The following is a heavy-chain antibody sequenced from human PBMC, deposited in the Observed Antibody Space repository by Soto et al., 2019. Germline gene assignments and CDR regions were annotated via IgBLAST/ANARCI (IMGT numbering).Heavy chain of an antibody. J-gene: IGHJ4*02. D-gene: IGHD2-2*01. CDR2: ISVPDGST. Sequence: PGGSLRLSCAASGFTFSNYAMSWVRQAPGKGLDWVSTISVPDGSTYYADSVKGRFTISRDNSKNTLYLQMNSLRAEDTAVYYCAKGSRTLFDYWGQGTLVTVSS. CDR1: GFTFSNYA. V-gene: IGHV3-23*01. CDR3: AKGSRTLFDY.